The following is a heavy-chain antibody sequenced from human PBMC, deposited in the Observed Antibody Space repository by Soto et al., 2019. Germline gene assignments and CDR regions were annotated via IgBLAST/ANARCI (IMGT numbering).Heavy chain of an antibody. D-gene: IGHD3-22*01. CDR1: GFTFSSYA. Sequence: GGSLRLSCSACGFTFSSYAMHWVRQAPGKGLEYVSSISTNGGSTHYADSVKGRFTISRDNSKNTQYLQMSSLRADDTAVYYCVKGEYYYDSSGYYPFDYWGQGP. CDR2: ISTNGGST. CDR3: VKGEYYYDSSGYYPFDY. J-gene: IGHJ4*02. V-gene: IGHV3-64D*06.